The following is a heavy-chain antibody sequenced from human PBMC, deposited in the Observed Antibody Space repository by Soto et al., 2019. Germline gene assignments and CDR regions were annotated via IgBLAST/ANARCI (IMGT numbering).Heavy chain of an antibody. CDR3: ARGEQYSGRIFDY. D-gene: IGHD1-26*01. Sequence: SQTLSLTCAITGDSVSSNSAGWSWVRQSPSRGLEWLGRTYYRSKWYYEYAVSVRGRITINPDTSKNQYSLQLNSVTREDTAVYFCARGEQYSGRIFDYWGQGTLVT. CDR1: GDSVSSNSAG. CDR2: TYYRSKWYY. V-gene: IGHV6-1*01. J-gene: IGHJ4*01.